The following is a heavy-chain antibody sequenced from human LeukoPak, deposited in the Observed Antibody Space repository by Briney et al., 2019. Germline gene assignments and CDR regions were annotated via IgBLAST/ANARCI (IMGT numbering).Heavy chain of an antibody. CDR1: RYTFTAFY. CDR3: GRYGEYGTGSYYRWSFDY. CDR2: IHPRSGDT. V-gene: IGHV1-2*02. Sequence: ASVKVSCKASRYTFTAFYIHWVRQAPGQGLEWMGWIHPRSGDTRYAQKFQGRVTMARDTSISTVYMDLSSLGSDDTAECYCGRYGEYGTGSYYRWSFDYWGQGILVTVSS. J-gene: IGHJ4*02. D-gene: IGHD3-10*01.